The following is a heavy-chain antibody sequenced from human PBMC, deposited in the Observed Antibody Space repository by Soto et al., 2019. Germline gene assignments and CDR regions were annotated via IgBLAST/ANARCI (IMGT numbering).Heavy chain of an antibody. V-gene: IGHV4-30-4*01. CDR3: ASEVRRFGPNWFDP. Sequence: SETLSLTCTVSGGSISSGDYYWSWIRQPPGKGLEWIGYIYYSGSTYYNPSLKSRVTISVDTSKNQFSLKLSSVTAADTAVYYCASEVRRFGPNWFDPWGQGTLVTVSS. D-gene: IGHD3-10*01. J-gene: IGHJ5*02. CDR1: GGSISSGDYY. CDR2: IYYSGST.